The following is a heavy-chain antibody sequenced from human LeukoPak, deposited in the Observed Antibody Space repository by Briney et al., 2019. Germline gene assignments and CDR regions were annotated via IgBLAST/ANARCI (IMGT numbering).Heavy chain of an antibody. Sequence: GGSLRLSCAASGFTFSSYWMHWIRQVPGKGLVWVSHIKYDGSATNYADSVKGRFTISRDNAKNTLYLQMNSLRAEDTAVYYCVSGSLQSGYNFDYWGQGALVTVSS. CDR2: IKYDGSAT. D-gene: IGHD3-3*01. V-gene: IGHV3-74*01. CDR1: GFTFSSYW. CDR3: VSGSLQSGYNFDY. J-gene: IGHJ4*02.